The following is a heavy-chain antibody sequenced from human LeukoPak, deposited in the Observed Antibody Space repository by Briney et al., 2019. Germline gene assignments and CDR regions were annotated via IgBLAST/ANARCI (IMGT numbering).Heavy chain of an antibody. CDR1: GFTFSSYW. Sequence: GGSLRLSCAASGFTFSSYWMSWVRQAPGKGREGVANIKQDGSEKYYVDSVKGRFTISRDNAKNSLYLQMNSLRAEDTAVYYCARVRGTDQYFDYWGQGTLVTVSS. CDR2: IKQDGSEK. V-gene: IGHV3-7*01. J-gene: IGHJ4*02. D-gene: IGHD1-14*01. CDR3: ARVRGTDQYFDY.